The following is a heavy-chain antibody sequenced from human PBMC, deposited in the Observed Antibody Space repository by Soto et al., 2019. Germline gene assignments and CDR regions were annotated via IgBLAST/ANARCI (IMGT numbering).Heavy chain of an antibody. D-gene: IGHD2-2*01. CDR1: GFTFSSYA. CDR3: AGYCSSTSCYSRY. V-gene: IGHV3-30-3*01. J-gene: IGHJ4*02. Sequence: QVQLVESGGGVVQPGRSLRLSCAASGFTFSSYALHWVRQAPGKGLEWVAVISYDGGNKYYADSVKGRFTISRDNSKNTLYLQMNSLRAEDTAVYYCAGYCSSTSCYSRYWGQGTLVTVSS. CDR2: ISYDGGNK.